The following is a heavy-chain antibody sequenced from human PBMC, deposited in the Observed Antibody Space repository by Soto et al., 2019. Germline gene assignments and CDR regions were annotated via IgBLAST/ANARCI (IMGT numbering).Heavy chain of an antibody. Sequence: PSETLSLTCAVSGASCRGFYGSWIRQSPGEGLEWSGEIDHSGITNNNTALKSRATMSVDTSKNQFSLKLRSVTAADTAVYYCARGVSVTLAVQGGAPDKNYFASWSQGTLVTVSS. CDR2: IDHSGIT. J-gene: IGHJ4*02. CDR1: GASCRGFY. D-gene: IGHD1-26*01. V-gene: IGHV4-34*04. CDR3: ARGVSVTLAVQGGAPDKNYFAS.